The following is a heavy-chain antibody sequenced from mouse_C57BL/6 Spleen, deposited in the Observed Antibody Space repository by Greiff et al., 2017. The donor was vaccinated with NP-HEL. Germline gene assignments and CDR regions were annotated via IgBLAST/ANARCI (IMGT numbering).Heavy chain of an antibody. V-gene: IGHV5-4*01. D-gene: IGHD1-1*01. CDR2: ISDGGSYT. J-gene: IGHJ2*01. Sequence: EVKLVESGGGLVKPGGSLKLSCAASGFTFSSYAMSWVRQTPEKRLEWVATISDGGSYTYYPDNVKGRFTISRDNAKTNLYLQMSHLKSEDTAMYYCARDRRPLLLGYFDGWGQGTTVTVSS. CDR1: GFTFSSYA. CDR3: ARDRRPLLLGYFDG.